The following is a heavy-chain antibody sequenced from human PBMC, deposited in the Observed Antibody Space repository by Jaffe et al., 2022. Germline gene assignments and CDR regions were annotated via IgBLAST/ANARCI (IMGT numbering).Heavy chain of an antibody. D-gene: IGHD1-20*01. CDR2: ISGSGGST. J-gene: IGHJ4*02. CDR3: AKSISGTWPRPRMSVWFGFDY. V-gene: IGHV3-23*01. CDR1: GFTFSSYA. Sequence: EVQLLESGGGLVQPGGSLRLSCAASGFTFSSYAMSWVRQAPGKGLEWVSAISGSGGSTYYADSVKGRFTISRDNSKNTLYLQMNSLRAEDTAVYYCAKSISGTWPRPRMSVWFGFDYWGQGTLVTVSS.